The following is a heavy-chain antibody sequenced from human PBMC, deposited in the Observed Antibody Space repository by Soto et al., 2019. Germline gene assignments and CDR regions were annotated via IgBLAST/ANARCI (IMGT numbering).Heavy chain of an antibody. V-gene: IGHV3-53*01. CDR1: GFSVSGNY. CDR3: ARSMMVRGVLFDL. Sequence: EVQLVESGGGLIQPGGSLRLSCEGSGFSVSGNYMSWVRQAPGKGLDWVSVIYSGGSRYYADSVRGRFTISRDESQNTLYLQMNNLRAEDTAVYYCARSMMVRGVLFDLWGRGSLVSVSS. D-gene: IGHD3-10*01. J-gene: IGHJ4*02. CDR2: IYSGGSR.